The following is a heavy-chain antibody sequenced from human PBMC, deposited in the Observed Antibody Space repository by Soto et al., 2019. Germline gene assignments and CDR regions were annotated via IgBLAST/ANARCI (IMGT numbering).Heavy chain of an antibody. V-gene: IGHV4-30-4*01. J-gene: IGHJ3*02. CDR3: ARRYSSSSGAVAFDI. CDR2: IYYSGST. Sequence: SETLSLTCTVSGGSISSGDYCWSWIRQHPGKGLEWIGYIYYSGSTYYNPSLKSRVTISVDTSKNQFSLKLSSVTAADTAVYYCARRYSSSSGAVAFDIWGQGTMVTVSS. CDR1: GGSISSGDYC. D-gene: IGHD6-6*01.